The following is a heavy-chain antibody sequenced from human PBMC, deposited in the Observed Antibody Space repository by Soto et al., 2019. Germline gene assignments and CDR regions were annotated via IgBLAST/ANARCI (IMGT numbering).Heavy chain of an antibody. J-gene: IGHJ4*02. CDR2: VHPNGNS. V-gene: IGHV4-31*03. Sequence: QVQLQESGPGLVKPSQTLSLTCTVSGASVSSGLYFWNWIRQLPGKGLQWLGHVHPNGNSYYDPSLQSRVTLSKDTSNNQVSLQLNSVTVADTAVDYCVRGSDPYKCGFWGQGALVTVSS. CDR3: VRGSDPYKCGF. D-gene: IGHD6-25*01. CDR1: GASVSSGLYF.